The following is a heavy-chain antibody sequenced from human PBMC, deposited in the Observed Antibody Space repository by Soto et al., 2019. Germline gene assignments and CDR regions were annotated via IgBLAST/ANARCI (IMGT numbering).Heavy chain of an antibody. CDR2: FDPEDGET. Sequence: ASVRVSCKVSGYTLAELSMHWVRQAPGKGLEWMGGFDPEDGETIYAQKFQGRVTMTEDTSTDTAYMELSSLRSEDTAVYYCATDRYCSSTSCYNYFDCWGQGTLVTVSS. CDR1: GYTLAELS. V-gene: IGHV1-24*01. J-gene: IGHJ4*02. CDR3: ATDRYCSSTSCYNYFDC. D-gene: IGHD2-2*02.